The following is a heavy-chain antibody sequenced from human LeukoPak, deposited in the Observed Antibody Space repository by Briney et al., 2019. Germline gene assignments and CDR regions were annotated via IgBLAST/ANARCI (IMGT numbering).Heavy chain of an antibody. V-gene: IGHV3-21*01. CDR1: GFTFSSYT. CDR3: ATWDDYGDYVALEY. CDR2: ISSSATYI. J-gene: IGHJ4*02. Sequence: PGGSLRLSCAGSGFTFSSYTMNWVRQAPGKGLEWVSSISSSATYIYYADSVRGRFTTSRDDAKNSLFLHMNSLRAEDTAVYYCATWDDYGDYVALEYWGQGTLDTVSS. D-gene: IGHD4-17*01.